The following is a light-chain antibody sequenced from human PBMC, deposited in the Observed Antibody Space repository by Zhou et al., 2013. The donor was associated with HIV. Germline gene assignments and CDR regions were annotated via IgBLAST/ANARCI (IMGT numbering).Light chain of an antibody. CDR1: QSISSY. CDR3: QQSYSTPRT. CDR2: AAS. J-gene: IGKJ1*01. Sequence: DIQMTQSPSSLSASVGDRVTITCRASQSISSYLNWYQQKPGKAPKLLIYAASSLQSGVPSRFSGSGSGTDFTLTISSLQPEDFATYYCQQSYSTPRTFGQGTNGGNQT. V-gene: IGKV1-39*01.